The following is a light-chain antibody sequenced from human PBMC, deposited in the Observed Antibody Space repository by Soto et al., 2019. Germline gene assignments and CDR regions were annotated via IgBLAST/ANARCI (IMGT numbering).Light chain of an antibody. J-gene: IGKJ1*01. V-gene: IGKV3-15*01. Sequence: EIVMTQSPATLSVSPGERATLSCRASQSVSSNLAWYQQKPGQAPRLLIYGASTRATGIPARFSGSGSGTEFTPTIISLQSEDFAVYYCQHYNNWPRTFGQGTKVEIK. CDR1: QSVSSN. CDR3: QHYNNWPRT. CDR2: GAS.